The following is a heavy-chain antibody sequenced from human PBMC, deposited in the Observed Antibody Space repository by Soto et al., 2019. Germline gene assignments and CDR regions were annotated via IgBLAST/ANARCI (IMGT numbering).Heavy chain of an antibody. V-gene: IGHV3-23*01. CDR3: ARMYSSSCDY. D-gene: IGHD6-13*01. CDR2: ITGSGDRT. CDR1: GFTVSTYA. J-gene: IGHJ4*02. Sequence: EVQLLESGGDLVQPGGSLRLSCAASGFTVSTYAMRWVRQAPGKGLEWVSSITGSGDRTYYADSVKVRFTISRDNSQSTLHLQMNSLRAEDTAVYYCARMYSSSCDYWGQGTLVTVSS.